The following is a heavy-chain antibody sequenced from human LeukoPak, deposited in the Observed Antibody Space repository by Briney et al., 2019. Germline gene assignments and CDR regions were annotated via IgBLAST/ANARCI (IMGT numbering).Heavy chain of an antibody. V-gene: IGHV3-7*04. CDR1: GFTFSSYG. CDR3: VKDSDYCSSDNCQGARFDF. J-gene: IGHJ4*02. CDR2: IKYDGSQQ. Sequence: QSGGSLRLSCAASGFTFSSYGFHWVRQAPGKGLEWVANIKYDGSQQYYVDSVRGRFTISRDNAKNSLSLQMNSLRVEDTAVYYCVKDSDYCSSDNCQGARFDFWGQGTLVTVSS. D-gene: IGHD2-2*01.